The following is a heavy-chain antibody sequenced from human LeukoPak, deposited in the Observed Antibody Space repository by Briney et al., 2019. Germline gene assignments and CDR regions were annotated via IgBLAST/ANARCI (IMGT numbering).Heavy chain of an antibody. D-gene: IGHD6-19*01. CDR1: GFTFSSYG. CDR3: ARDDSGWYVQYYFDY. V-gene: IGHV3-33*01. CDR2: IWYDGSNK. Sequence: PGGSLRLSCAASGFTFSSYGMHWVRQAPGKGLEWVAVIWYDGSNKYYADSVKGRFTISRDNSKNTLYLQMNSLRAEDTAVYYCARDDSGWYVQYYFDYWGQGTLVTVSS. J-gene: IGHJ4*02.